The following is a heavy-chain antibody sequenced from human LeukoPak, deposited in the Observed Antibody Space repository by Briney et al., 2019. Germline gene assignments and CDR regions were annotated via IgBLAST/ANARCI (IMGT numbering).Heavy chain of an antibody. J-gene: IGHJ3*02. CDR1: GFTFEDYG. CDR3: ARDYGDYVGPVAFDI. Sequence: PGGSLRLSCAASGFTFEDYGISWVRQAPGKGLEWVSGVNWNGGSTGYADSVKGRFTISRDNAKNSLYLQMNSLRAEDTALYYCARDYGDYVGPVAFDIWGQGTMVTVSS. CDR2: VNWNGGST. V-gene: IGHV3-20*04. D-gene: IGHD4-17*01.